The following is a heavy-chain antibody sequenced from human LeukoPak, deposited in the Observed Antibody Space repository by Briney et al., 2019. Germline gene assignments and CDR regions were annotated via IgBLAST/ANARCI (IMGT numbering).Heavy chain of an antibody. D-gene: IGHD2-2*01. Sequence: SQTLSLTCAISGDSVSSNSVTWNWIRQSPSRGLEWLGRTYYRSTWYNDYAVSVRGRITVNPDTSKNQFSLHLNSATPEDTAVYYCARRLTQYDCFDPWGQGILVTVSS. CDR1: GDSVSSNSVT. J-gene: IGHJ5*02. V-gene: IGHV6-1*01. CDR3: ARRLTQYDCFDP. CDR2: TYYRSTWYN.